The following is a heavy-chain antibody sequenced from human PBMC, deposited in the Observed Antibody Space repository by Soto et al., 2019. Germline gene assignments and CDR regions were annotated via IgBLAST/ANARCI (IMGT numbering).Heavy chain of an antibody. CDR2: ISSSSSYI. D-gene: IGHD6-19*01. CDR1: GFSFSSYN. V-gene: IGHV3-21*01. Sequence: PGGSLRLSCAASGFSFSSYNMNWVRQAPGKGLEWVSSISSSSSYIYYADSVKGRFTISRDNANNSVYLQMSSLRAEDTAVFYCARTLEKWLVTFDYYGMDVWCQGTTVTVSS. CDR3: ARTLEKWLVTFDYYGMDV. J-gene: IGHJ6*02.